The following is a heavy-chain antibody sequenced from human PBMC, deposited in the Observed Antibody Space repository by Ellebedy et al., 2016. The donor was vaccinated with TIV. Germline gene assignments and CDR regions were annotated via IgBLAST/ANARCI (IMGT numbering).Heavy chain of an antibody. V-gene: IGHV4-39*01. CDR1: GGSINRSSYY. Sequence: PGGSLRLSCTVSGGSINRSSYYWGWIRQPPGKGLEWIGNIYYSGNTDYNPSLKSRVTISVDTSKNQFSLKLRSVTAADTAVYYCARNPPTYNWVDSWGQGTLVTVSS. CDR2: IYYSGNT. CDR3: ARNPPTYNWVDS. J-gene: IGHJ5*01.